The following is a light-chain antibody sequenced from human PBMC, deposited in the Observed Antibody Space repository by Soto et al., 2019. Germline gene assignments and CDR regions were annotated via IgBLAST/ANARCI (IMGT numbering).Light chain of an antibody. CDR2: GAS. V-gene: IGKV3-15*01. CDR1: QSVSRT. CDR3: QQNYNWPRT. J-gene: IGKJ1*01. Sequence: EIVLTQSPATLSLPPGERATLSCRASQSVSRTLAWYQQKPGKAPRLLIYGASTRPTGIPARFSGSGSGTEFTLTISSLQPEDSAIYYCQQNYNWPRTFGQGTKVDIK.